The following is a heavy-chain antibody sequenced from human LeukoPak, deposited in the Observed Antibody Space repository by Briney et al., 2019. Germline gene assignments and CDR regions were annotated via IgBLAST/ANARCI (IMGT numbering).Heavy chain of an antibody. J-gene: IGHJ5*02. CDR1: GYSISSGYY. Sequence: SSETLSLTCTVSGYSISSGYYWGWIRQPPGKGLEWIGSIYHSGSTYYNPSLKSRVTISVDTSKNQFSLKLSSVTAADTAVYYCARVGIAAAAGNWFDPWGKGTLVTVSS. V-gene: IGHV4-38-2*02. CDR3: ARVGIAAAAGNWFDP. D-gene: IGHD6-13*01. CDR2: IYHSGST.